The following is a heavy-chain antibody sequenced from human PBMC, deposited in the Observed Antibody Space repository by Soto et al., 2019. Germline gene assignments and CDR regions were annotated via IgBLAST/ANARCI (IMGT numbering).Heavy chain of an antibody. CDR3: ARVPYSPGLLFYLHY. V-gene: IGHV1-46*01. CDR1: GYMSTYYH. D-gene: IGHD5-18*01. J-gene: IGHJ4*02. CDR2: INPNGGDT. Sequence: ASVKVSCKASGYMSTYYHVHWVRQAPGQGLEWTGIINPNGGDTRYAQKFQGRVTMTRDTSTSTVYMEVSSLRSEDTALYYCARVPYSPGLLFYLHYWGQGTLVSVS.